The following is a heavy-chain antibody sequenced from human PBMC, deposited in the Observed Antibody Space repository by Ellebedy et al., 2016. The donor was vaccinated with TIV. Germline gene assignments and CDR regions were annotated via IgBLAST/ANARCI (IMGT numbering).Heavy chain of an antibody. CDR1: GGTVRSYA. V-gene: IGHV1-69*13. Sequence: AASVKVSCKTSGGTVRSYAVSWVRHAPGQGLEWMGGIIPMFGASNYAQKFQGRVTLTADESTSTAYMELSSLRPEDTAVYYCARPAECGGGSCYWVMDVWGQGTTVTVYS. CDR3: ARPAECGGGSCYWVMDV. CDR2: IIPMFGAS. D-gene: IGHD2-15*01. J-gene: IGHJ6*02.